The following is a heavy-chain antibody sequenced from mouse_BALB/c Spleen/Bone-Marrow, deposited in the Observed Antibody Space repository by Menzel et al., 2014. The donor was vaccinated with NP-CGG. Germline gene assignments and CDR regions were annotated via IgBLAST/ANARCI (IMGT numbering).Heavy chain of an antibody. J-gene: IGHJ4*01. CDR2: ISSGGSYT. Sequence: DVKLVESGGGLVKPGGSLKLSCAASGFTFSSYAMSWVRQTPEKRLEWVATISSGGSYTYYADSGKGRLTISRDNAKNTLYLQVSSLRSEDTAMYYCARSLYDYDAMDYWGQGTSVTVSS. V-gene: IGHV5-9-1*01. CDR3: ARSLYDYDAMDY. CDR1: GFTFSSYA. D-gene: IGHD1-1*01.